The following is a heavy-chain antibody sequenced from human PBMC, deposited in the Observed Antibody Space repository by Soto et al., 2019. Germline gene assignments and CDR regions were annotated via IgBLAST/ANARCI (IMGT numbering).Heavy chain of an antibody. Sequence: PGGSLRLSCAASGFTFSSYAMHWVRQAPGKGLEWVAVISYDGSNKYYADSVKGRFTISRDNSKNTLYLQMNSLRAEDTAVYYCARAGRGAVVTYYYYYGMDVWGQGTTVTVSS. D-gene: IGHD3-22*01. J-gene: IGHJ6*02. CDR3: ARAGRGAVVTYYYYYGMDV. CDR1: GFTFSSYA. V-gene: IGHV3-30-3*01. CDR2: ISYDGSNK.